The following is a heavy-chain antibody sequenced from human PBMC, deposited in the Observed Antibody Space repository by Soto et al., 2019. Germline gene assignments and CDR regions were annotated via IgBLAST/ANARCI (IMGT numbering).Heavy chain of an antibody. D-gene: IGHD6-19*01. V-gene: IGHV3-48*02. Sequence: EVQLVESGGGLVQPGGSLRLTCVASGFPFSIYSLNWVRHAPGKGLEWSSYITSDTNTIKYADSVKGRFTISRDNAKNLVYLQMNSLRDEGTAVYFCARSVEGHFDYWGQGTVVTVSS. CDR1: GFPFSIYS. CDR3: ARSVEGHFDY. J-gene: IGHJ4*02. CDR2: ITSDTNTI.